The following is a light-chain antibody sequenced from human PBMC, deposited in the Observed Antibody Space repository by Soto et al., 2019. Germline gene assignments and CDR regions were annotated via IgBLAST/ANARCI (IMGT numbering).Light chain of an antibody. CDR2: DAS. J-gene: IGKJ1*01. V-gene: IGKV1-5*01. Sequence: DIQMTQSPSTLSASVGDRVTITCRASQSISSWLAWYQQKPGKAPKLLIYDASSLESGVPSRFSGSGSGTEFTLTISSLQTDDFGTYYCQQYNSHPWTFGQGTKV. CDR1: QSISSW. CDR3: QQYNSHPWT.